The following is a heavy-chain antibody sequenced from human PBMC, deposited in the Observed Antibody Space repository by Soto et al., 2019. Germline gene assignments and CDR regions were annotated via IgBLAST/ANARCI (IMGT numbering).Heavy chain of an antibody. CDR1: GYTFTSYA. CDR2: INAGNGNT. D-gene: IGHD3-22*01. J-gene: IGHJ6*02. Sequence: SAKVSCKPSGYTFTSYAMYWVRQAPVQMLELMGWINAGNGNTKYSQKFQGRVTITRDTSASTAYMELSSLRSEDTAVYYCARTAFYDSSGYYLYYYGMDVWGQGNTVTVSS. CDR3: ARTAFYDSSGYYLYYYGMDV. V-gene: IGHV1-3*01.